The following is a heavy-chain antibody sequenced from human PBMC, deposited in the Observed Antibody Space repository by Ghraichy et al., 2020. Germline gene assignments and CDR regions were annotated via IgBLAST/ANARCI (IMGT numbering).Heavy chain of an antibody. CDR2: INPKSGGT. D-gene: IGHD3-22*01. Sequence: AAVKVSCKTSGYTFSDYYIHWVRQAPGQGLEWMGWINPKSGGTAYGQKFQGRVTTTRDRSITTVYMELTSLRSDDTAVYYCAREGKHDYDTSAHGAFDVWGRGTMVTVSS. V-gene: IGHV1-2*02. CDR1: GYTFSDYY. CDR3: AREGKHDYDTSAHGAFDV. J-gene: IGHJ3*01.